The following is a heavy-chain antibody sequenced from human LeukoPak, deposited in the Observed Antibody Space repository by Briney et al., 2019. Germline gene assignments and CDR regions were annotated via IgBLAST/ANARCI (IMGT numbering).Heavy chain of an antibody. CDR2: IYYSGST. Sequence: SETLSLTCTVSGGSISSSSYYWGWIRQPPGKGLEWIGSIYYSGSTYYNPSLKSRVTISVDTSKNQLSLKLSSVTAADTAVYYCASLKRSWYLHSSSQTIDYWGQGTLVTVSS. V-gene: IGHV4-39*01. CDR3: ASLKRSWYLHSSSQTIDY. D-gene: IGHD6-13*01. CDR1: GGSISSSSYY. J-gene: IGHJ4*02.